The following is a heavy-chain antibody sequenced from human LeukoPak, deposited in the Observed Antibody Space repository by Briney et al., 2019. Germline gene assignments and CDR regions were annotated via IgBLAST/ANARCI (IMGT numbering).Heavy chain of an antibody. V-gene: IGHV3-30*02. Sequence: PGGSLRLSCAASGFTFSTYGMHWVRQAPGKGLEWVAFIRYDGSNKYYADPVKGRFTISRDNSKNTLYLQMNSLRAEDTAVYYCAKTRQWLVPLDAFAIWGQGTMVTVSS. D-gene: IGHD6-19*01. J-gene: IGHJ3*02. CDR3: AKTRQWLVPLDAFAI. CDR1: GFTFSTYG. CDR2: IRYDGSNK.